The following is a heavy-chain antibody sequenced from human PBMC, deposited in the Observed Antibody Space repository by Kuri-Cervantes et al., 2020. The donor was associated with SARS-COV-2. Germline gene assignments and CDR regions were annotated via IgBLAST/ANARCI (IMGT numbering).Heavy chain of an antibody. CDR2: ISYDGSNK. D-gene: IGHD2-2*02. CDR3: ARGVYCSSTSCYKGYFQH. CDR1: GFTFSSYA. J-gene: IGHJ1*01. Sequence: GESLKISCAASGFTFSSYAMHWVRQAPGKGLEWVAVISYDGSNKYYADSVKGRFTISRDNAKNSLYLQMNSLRAEDTAVYYCARGVYCSSTSCYKGYFQHWGQGTLVTVSS. V-gene: IGHV3-30-3*01.